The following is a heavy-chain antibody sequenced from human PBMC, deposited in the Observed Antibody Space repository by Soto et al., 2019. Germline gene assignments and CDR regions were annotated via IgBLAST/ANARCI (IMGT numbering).Heavy chain of an antibody. CDR2: INHSGST. CDR1: SGSFSGYY. V-gene: IGHV4-34*01. CDR3: ASYIKYSSSSSWFDP. Sequence: SETLSLTCAVYSGSFSGYYWSWIRQPPGKGLEWIGEINHSGSTNYNPSLKSRVTISVDTSKNQFSLKLSSVTAADTAVYYCASYIKYSSSSSWFDPWGQGTLVTVSS. D-gene: IGHD6-6*01. J-gene: IGHJ5*02.